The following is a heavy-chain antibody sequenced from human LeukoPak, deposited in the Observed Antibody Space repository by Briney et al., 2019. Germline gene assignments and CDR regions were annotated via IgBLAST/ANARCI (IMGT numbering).Heavy chain of an antibody. CDR2: LYYTGTT. CDR1: GGSISRSTYY. J-gene: IGHJ4*02. Sequence: SETLSLTCTVSGGSISRSTYYWGWIRQPPGKGLEWIANLYYTGTTLYNPSLKSRVTISVDTSKNQFSLKVRSVTAADTAVYYCAREGLYGDYVWSLDYWGQGTLVTVSS. CDR3: AREGLYGDYVWSLDY. D-gene: IGHD4-17*01. V-gene: IGHV4-39*07.